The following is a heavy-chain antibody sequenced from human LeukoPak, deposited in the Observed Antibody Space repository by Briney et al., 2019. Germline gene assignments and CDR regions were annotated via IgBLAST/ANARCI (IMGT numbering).Heavy chain of an antibody. Sequence: GGSLRLSCAASGFTFSSYAMSWVRQAPGKGLVWVSRINSDGSSTSYADSVKGRFTISRDNAKNTLYLQMNSLRAEDTAVYYCARENGSSGYYYGNWFDPWGQGTLVTVSS. CDR2: INSDGSST. D-gene: IGHD3-22*01. CDR3: ARENGSSGYYYGNWFDP. V-gene: IGHV3-74*01. J-gene: IGHJ5*02. CDR1: GFTFSSYA.